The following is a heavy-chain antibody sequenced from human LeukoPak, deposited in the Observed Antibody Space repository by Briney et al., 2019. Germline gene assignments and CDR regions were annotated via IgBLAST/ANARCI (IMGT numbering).Heavy chain of an antibody. Sequence: PSETLSLTCAAYGGSFSGYYWSWIRQPPPKRLHWIGEINHIGSTNYNPSLRSRVTISVDTSKNQFSLKLSSVTAADTAVYYCARGVKYYGSGSSFYYYYGMDVWGQGTTVTVSS. CDR3: ARGVKYYGSGSSFYYYYGMDV. CDR1: GGSFSGYY. CDR2: INHIGST. D-gene: IGHD3-10*01. J-gene: IGHJ6*02. V-gene: IGHV4-34*01.